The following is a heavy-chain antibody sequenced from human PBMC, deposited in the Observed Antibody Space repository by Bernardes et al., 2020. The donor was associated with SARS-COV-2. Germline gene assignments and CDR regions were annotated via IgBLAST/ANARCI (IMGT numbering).Heavy chain of an antibody. CDR1: GYTFTGYY. V-gene: IGHV1-2*02. D-gene: IGHD4-17*01. J-gene: IGHJ4*02. CDR2: ITPNSGGT. Sequence: ASVKVSCKASGYTFTGYYMPWVRQAPGQGLEWMGWITPNSGGTYYAQKFQGRVTMTRDTSISTAYMELSRLRSDDTAVYYCSRVDYGGNSPSFDYWGQGTLGTISS. CDR3: SRVDYGGNSPSFDY.